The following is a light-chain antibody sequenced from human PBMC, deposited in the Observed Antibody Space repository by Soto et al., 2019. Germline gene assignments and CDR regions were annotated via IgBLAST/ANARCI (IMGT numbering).Light chain of an antibody. CDR1: QGISSW. V-gene: IGKV1-12*01. CDR2: VAS. CDR3: QQANNFPWT. J-gene: IGKJ1*01. Sequence: DIQMTQSPSSVSASVGDRVTITCRAGQGISSWLAWYQHKPGKAPKLLIYVASTLQSGVPSRFSGSGSGTDFTLTISSLQPEDFAPYYCQQANNFPWTFGQGTKVEIK.